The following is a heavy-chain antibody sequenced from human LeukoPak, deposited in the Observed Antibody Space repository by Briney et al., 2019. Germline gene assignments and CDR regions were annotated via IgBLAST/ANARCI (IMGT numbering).Heavy chain of an antibody. CDR1: GGSISSSSYY. V-gene: IGHV4-39*07. J-gene: IGHJ4*02. Sequence: LSETLSLTCTVSGGSISSSSYYWGWIRQPPGKGLEWIGSIYYSGSTYYNPSLKSRVTISVDTSKNQFSLKLSSVTAADTAVYYCARLRLGSGSYSASDYWGQGTLVTVSS. D-gene: IGHD1-26*01. CDR3: ARLRLGSGSYSASDY. CDR2: IYYSGST.